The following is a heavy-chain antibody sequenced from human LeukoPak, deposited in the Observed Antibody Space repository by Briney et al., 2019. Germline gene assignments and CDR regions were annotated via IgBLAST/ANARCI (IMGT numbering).Heavy chain of an antibody. Sequence: SETLSLTCTVSGGSISSYYWSWIRQPRGKGLEWIGHVYYSGSTNYNPSLKSRVTISVDTSKNQFSLKLSSVTAADTAVYYCARYCSGGSCLWFDPWGQGTLVTVSS. CDR1: GGSISSYY. CDR3: ARYCSGGSCLWFDP. V-gene: IGHV4-59*01. CDR2: VYYSGST. D-gene: IGHD2-15*01. J-gene: IGHJ5*02.